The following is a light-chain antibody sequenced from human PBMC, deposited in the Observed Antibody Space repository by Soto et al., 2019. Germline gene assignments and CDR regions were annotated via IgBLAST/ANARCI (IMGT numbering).Light chain of an antibody. CDR3: QQYGSSGT. J-gene: IGKJ1*01. V-gene: IGKV3-20*01. Sequence: EIVLTQSPCTLALSPGERATPSCRASQSVSNNYLAWYQQKPGHAPSLLIYGASNRATGIPDRLSGSGSGTDFTLTISRLEPEDFAVYYCQQYGSSGTFGQGTKVDIK. CDR2: GAS. CDR1: QSVSNNY.